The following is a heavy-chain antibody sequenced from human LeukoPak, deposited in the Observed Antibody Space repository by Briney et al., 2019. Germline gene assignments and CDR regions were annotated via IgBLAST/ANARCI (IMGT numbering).Heavy chain of an antibody. CDR1: GGSFSGYY. J-gene: IGHJ4*02. CDR3: ARDLYRSVGY. Sequence: ETLSLTCAVYGGSFSGYYWSWVRQAPGKGLEWVANIKQDGSEKYYVDSVKGRFTISRDNAKNSLYLQMNSLRAEDTAVYYCARDLYRSVGYWGQGTLVTVSS. CDR2: IKQDGSEK. D-gene: IGHD2-15*01. V-gene: IGHV3-7*01.